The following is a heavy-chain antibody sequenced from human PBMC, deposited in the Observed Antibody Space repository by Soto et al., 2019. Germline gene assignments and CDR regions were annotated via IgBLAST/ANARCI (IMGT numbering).Heavy chain of an antibody. D-gene: IGHD6-13*01. CDR3: AKGLLNGRWYAAD. V-gene: IGHV3-23*01. J-gene: IGHJ4*02. CDR2: ITTNGHT. CDR1: GFTFSNCV. Sequence: EVHLLESGGVLVQPGESLRLSCETSGFTFSNCVMTWVRQPPGKRLEWVSVITTNGHTDYADSVKGRFTISRDNSNNTVNLQMNSLRAEDTAVYYCAKGLLNGRWYAADLGQGTLVTVSS.